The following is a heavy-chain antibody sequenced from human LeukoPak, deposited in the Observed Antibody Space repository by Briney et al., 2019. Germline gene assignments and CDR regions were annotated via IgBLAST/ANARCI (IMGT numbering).Heavy chain of an antibody. J-gene: IGHJ6*04. V-gene: IGHV5-10-1*01. CDR1: GYSFTSYW. D-gene: IGHD2-8*01. CDR2: IDPSDSYT. CDR3: ARRNGGPVGYYGMDV. Sequence: GESLRISCKGSGYSFTSYWISWVRQMPGKGLEWMGRIDPSDSYTNYSPSFQGHVTISADKSISTAYLQWSSLKASDTAMYYCARRNGGPVGYYGMDVWGKGTTVTVSS.